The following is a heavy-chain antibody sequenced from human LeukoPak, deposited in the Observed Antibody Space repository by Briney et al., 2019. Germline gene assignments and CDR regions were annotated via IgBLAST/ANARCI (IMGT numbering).Heavy chain of an antibody. V-gene: IGHV4-31*03. D-gene: IGHD4-17*01. J-gene: IGHJ6*02. CDR1: GGSISSGGYY. CDR2: IYYSGST. Sequence: PSQTLSLTCTVSGGSISSGGYYWSWIRQHPGKGLEWIGYIYYSGSTYYNPSLKSRVTISVDTSKNQFSLKLSSVTAADTAVYYCARDTVTTYYPTYYYYGMDVWGQGTTVTVSS. CDR3: ARDTVTTYYPTYYYYGMDV.